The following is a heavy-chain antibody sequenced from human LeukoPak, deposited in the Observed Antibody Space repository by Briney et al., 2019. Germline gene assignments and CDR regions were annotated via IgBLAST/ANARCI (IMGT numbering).Heavy chain of an antibody. CDR1: RFTFSSYW. CDR2: IKDDGSEK. CDR3: ARDTGYNTFDY. D-gene: IGHD5-24*01. Sequence: PGGSLRLSCAASRFTFSSYWMSWVRQAPGKGLEWVASIKDDGSEKYYVDSVKGRFTIYRDNSKNSLYLQMNSLRAEDTAVYYCARDTGYNTFDYWGQGTLVTVSS. V-gene: IGHV3-7*05. J-gene: IGHJ4*02.